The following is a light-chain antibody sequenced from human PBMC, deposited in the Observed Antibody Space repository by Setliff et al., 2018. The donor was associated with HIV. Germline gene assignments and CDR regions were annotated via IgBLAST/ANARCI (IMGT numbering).Light chain of an antibody. J-gene: IGLJ1*01. CDR1: NSDIGGYNY. Sequence: QSALTQPASVSGSPGQSITISCTGTNSDIGGYNYVSWYQQLPGEAPKLIIFQLINRPSGVSDRFSGSKSGNTASLTISGLQAEDEADYYCCSYTSTSTLGVFGTGTKVTVL. V-gene: IGLV2-14*01. CDR2: QLI. CDR3: CSYTSTSTLGV.